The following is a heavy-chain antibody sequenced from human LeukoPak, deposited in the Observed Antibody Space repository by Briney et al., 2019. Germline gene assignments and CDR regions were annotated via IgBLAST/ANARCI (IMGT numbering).Heavy chain of an antibody. V-gene: IGHV4-59*11. D-gene: IGHD3-22*01. J-gene: IGHJ3*02. CDR3: ARVVSAYFYDSSGYGAFDI. CDR2: IYYSGST. Sequence: SETLSLTCTVSGGSISSHYWSWIRQPPGKGLEWIGYIYYSGSTNYNPSLKSRVTISVDTSKNQFSLKLSSVTAADTAVYYCARVVSAYFYDSSGYGAFDIWGQGTMVTVSS. CDR1: GGSISSHY.